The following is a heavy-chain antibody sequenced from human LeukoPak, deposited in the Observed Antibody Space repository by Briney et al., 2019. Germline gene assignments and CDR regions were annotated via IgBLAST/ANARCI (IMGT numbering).Heavy chain of an antibody. CDR3: ARASTNRCFDS. V-gene: IGHV1-2*02. Sequence: ASVKVSCKGSRYTFTDYYIHWVRQAPGQGLEWMGWINPNTGGTNSEQKFQGRVTMTRDTSISTVYMELNRLTSDDTAVYFCARASTNRCFDSGGQGTLATVSS. J-gene: IGHJ5*01. CDR2: INPNTGGT. D-gene: IGHD2-8*01. CDR1: RYTFTDYY.